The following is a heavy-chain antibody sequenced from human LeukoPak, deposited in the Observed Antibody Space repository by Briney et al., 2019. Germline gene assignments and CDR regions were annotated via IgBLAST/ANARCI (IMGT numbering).Heavy chain of an antibody. V-gene: IGHV3-23*01. J-gene: IGHJ5*02. CDR1: GFTFSSYA. CDR2: ISGSGGST. Sequence: PGGSLRLSCAASGFTFSSYAMSWVRQAPGKGLEWVSAISGSGGSTYYADSVKGRFTISRDNSKNTLYLQMNSLRAEDTAVYYCAKEGPRGFWSGYLKPHELNWFDPWGQGTLVTVSS. CDR3: AKEGPRGFWSGYLKPHELNWFDP. D-gene: IGHD3-3*01.